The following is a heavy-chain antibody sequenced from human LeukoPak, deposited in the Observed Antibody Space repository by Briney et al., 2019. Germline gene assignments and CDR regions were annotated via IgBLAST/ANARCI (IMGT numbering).Heavy chain of an antibody. CDR3: VSGLHNNTWQPGDF. CDR2: INSDGTIT. J-gene: IGHJ4*02. V-gene: IGHV3-74*01. Sequence: GGSLRLSCAASGFTFNRYWMHWVRQAPGKGLVWVSHINSDGTITNYADSVKGRFTISRDNAKNTLYLQMTSLRGDDTAFYFCVSGLHNNTWQPGDFWGQGTLVTVSS. D-gene: IGHD3-3*01. CDR1: GFTFNRYW.